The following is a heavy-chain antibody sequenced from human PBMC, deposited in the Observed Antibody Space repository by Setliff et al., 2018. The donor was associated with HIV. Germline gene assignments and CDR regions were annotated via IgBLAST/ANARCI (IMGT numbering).Heavy chain of an antibody. J-gene: IGHJ4*02. CDR3: AKSLLVAGNDY. V-gene: IGHV3-23*01. Sequence: PGGSLRLSCAASGFTFSSYAMAWVRQAPGKGLEWVSAISGSGGSTYYADSVKGRFTISRDKSKNTVYLQMYSLRAEDTALYYCAKSLLVAGNDYWGQGTLVTVSS. CDR2: ISGSGGST. CDR1: GFTFSSYA. D-gene: IGHD2-8*02.